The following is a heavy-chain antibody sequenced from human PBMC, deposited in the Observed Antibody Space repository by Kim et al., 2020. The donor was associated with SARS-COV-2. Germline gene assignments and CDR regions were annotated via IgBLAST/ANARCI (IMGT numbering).Heavy chain of an antibody. D-gene: IGHD3-22*01. CDR3: ARDQDAYYYDSSGYYPNDY. Sequence: GGSLRLSCAASGFTFSSYGMHWVRQAPGKGLEWVAVIWYDGSNKYYADSVKGRFTISRDNSKNTLYLQMNSLRAEDTAVYYCARDQDAYYYDSSGYYPNDYWGQGTLVTVSS. J-gene: IGHJ4*02. CDR2: IWYDGSNK. V-gene: IGHV3-33*01. CDR1: GFTFSSYG.